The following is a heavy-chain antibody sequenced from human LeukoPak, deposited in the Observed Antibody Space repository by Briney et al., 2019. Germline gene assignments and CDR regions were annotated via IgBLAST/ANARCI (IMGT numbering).Heavy chain of an antibody. Sequence: GGSLRLSCAASGFTFSSYAMSWVRQAPGKGLEWVSAISGGGGSTYYADSVKGRFTISRDNSKNTLYLQMNSLRAEDTAVYYCARDFPGDYDFWSGYSNFDYWGQGTLVTVSS. J-gene: IGHJ4*02. CDR2: ISGGGGST. CDR3: ARDFPGDYDFWSGYSNFDY. V-gene: IGHV3-23*01. D-gene: IGHD3-3*01. CDR1: GFTFSSYA.